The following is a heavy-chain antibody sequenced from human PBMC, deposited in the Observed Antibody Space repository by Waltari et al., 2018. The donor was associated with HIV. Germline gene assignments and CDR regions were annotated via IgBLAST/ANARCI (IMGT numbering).Heavy chain of an antibody. CDR2: ITPIFKTT. J-gene: IGHJ4*02. CDR1: GDTFGTYT. V-gene: IGHV1-69*01. D-gene: IGHD4-17*01. Sequence: QVQLVQSGAEVKKPGSSVKVSCRASGDTFGTYTISWVRQAPGQGLELMGGITPIFKTTKYAQKFQGRVTLTADESTRTTYMELTSLRSDDTAMYYCARNGDYAPAYWGQGTLVTVSS. CDR3: ARNGDYAPAY.